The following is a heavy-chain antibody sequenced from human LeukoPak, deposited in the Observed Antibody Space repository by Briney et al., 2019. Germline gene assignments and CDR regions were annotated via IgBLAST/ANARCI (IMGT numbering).Heavy chain of an antibody. CDR3: ARESSGWYPGFDY. CDR1: GFTFSSYE. CDR2: ITSSSNTI. D-gene: IGHD6-19*01. J-gene: IGHJ4*02. V-gene: IGHV3-48*01. Sequence: GGSLRLSCAASGFTFSSYEMNWVRQAPGKGLEWVSYITSSSNTIYYVDSVQGRFTISRDNAKTSLYLQMDSLRAEDTAVYYCARESSGWYPGFDYWGQGTLVTVSS.